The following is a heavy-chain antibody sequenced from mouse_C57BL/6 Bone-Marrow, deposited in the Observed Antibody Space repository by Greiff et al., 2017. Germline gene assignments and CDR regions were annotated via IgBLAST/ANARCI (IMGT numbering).Heavy chain of an antibody. Sequence: QVQLQQPGAELVKPGASVKLSCKASGYTFTSYWMHWVKQRPGQGLEWIGMIDPNSGSTNYNEKFKSKATLNVDTSSSTAYMQLSSLTSEDSAVYDSARAEYGNYGGDWGQGTTLTGSS. D-gene: IGHD2-10*02. V-gene: IGHV1-64*01. CDR2: IDPNSGST. CDR1: GYTFTSYW. CDR3: ARAEYGNYGGD. J-gene: IGHJ2*01.